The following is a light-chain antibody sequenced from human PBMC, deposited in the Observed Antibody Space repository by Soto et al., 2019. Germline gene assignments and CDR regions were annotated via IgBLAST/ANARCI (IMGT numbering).Light chain of an antibody. CDR2: DAS. V-gene: IGKV3-11*01. CDR3: QQRSNWPRS. J-gene: IGKJ2*01. Sequence: EIVLTQSPATLSLSPGERATSSCRASQSVSSFLAWYQQKPGQAPRLLIYDASNRATGIPARFSGSGSGTDFTLTISRLEPEDFAVYYCQQRSNWPRSFGQGTKLEIK. CDR1: QSVSSF.